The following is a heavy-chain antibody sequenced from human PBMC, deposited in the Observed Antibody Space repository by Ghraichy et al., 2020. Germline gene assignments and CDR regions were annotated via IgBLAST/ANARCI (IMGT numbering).Heavy chain of an antibody. CDR3: ARVFFPHIVVVPTYYFDY. CDR2: INPNSGGT. D-gene: IGHD2-2*01. J-gene: IGHJ4*02. Sequence: ASVKVSCKASGYTFTGYYMHWVRQDPGQGLEWMGWINPNSGGTNYAQKFEGRVTMTRDTSISTAYMELSRLRSDDTAVYYCARVFFPHIVVVPTYYFDYWGQGTLVTVSS. V-gene: IGHV1-2*02. CDR1: GYTFTGYY.